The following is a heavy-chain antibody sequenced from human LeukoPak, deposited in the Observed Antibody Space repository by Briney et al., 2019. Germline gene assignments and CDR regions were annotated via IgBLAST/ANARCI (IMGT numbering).Heavy chain of an antibody. Sequence: PGGSLRLSCAASGFTFSSYAMSRVRQAPGKGLEWVSAISGSGGSTYYADSVKGRFTISRDNSKNTLYLQMNSLRAEDTAVYYCAKSEGIAVAGSADYWGQGTLVTVSS. CDR2: ISGSGGST. CDR1: GFTFSSYA. V-gene: IGHV3-23*01. D-gene: IGHD6-19*01. J-gene: IGHJ4*02. CDR3: AKSEGIAVAGSADY.